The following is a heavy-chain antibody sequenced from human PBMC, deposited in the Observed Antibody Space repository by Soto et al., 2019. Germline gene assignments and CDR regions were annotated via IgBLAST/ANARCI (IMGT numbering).Heavy chain of an antibody. V-gene: IGHV3-74*03. CDR1: GFTFSNYW. D-gene: IGHD3-16*01. J-gene: IGHJ4*02. Sequence: EVQLVESGGGLVQPGGSLRLSCAGSGFTFSNYWMHWVRQDPEKGLVWVSTINTDGTTTQYADSVKGRFTVTRDNAKNTLYLPMNRLRVEDTAVYFCAKDLSWGQCDYWGQGTLVTVSS. CDR2: INTDGTTT. CDR3: AKDLSWGQCDY.